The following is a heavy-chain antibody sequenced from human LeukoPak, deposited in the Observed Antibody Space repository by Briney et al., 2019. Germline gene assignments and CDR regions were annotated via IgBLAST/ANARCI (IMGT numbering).Heavy chain of an antibody. CDR1: GGSISSGSFF. D-gene: IGHD2-2*01. J-gene: IGHJ4*02. CDR2: IHSIGST. V-gene: IGHV4-39*07. CDR3: ARDIGAGSTSFIPADY. Sequence: SETLSLTCTLSGGSISSGSFFWVWIRQPPGKGLEWLGSIHSIGSTYYNPSLKSRLTMSVDTSKNQFSLKLSSVTAADTAVYYCARDIGAGSTSFIPADYWGQGTLVTVSS.